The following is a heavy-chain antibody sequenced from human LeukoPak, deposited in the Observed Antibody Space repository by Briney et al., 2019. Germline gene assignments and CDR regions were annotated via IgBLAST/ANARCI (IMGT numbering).Heavy chain of an antibody. CDR2: ISAYNGNT. Sequence: ASVKVSCKASGYTFTSYGISWVRQAPGQELEWMGWISAYNGNTNYAQKLQGRVTMTTDTSTSTAYMELSSLRSEDTAVYYCARVGGMVAVVPAAMGLSREYYMDVWGKGTTVTVSS. CDR1: GYTFTSYG. D-gene: IGHD2-2*01. J-gene: IGHJ6*03. CDR3: ARVGGMVAVVPAAMGLSREYYMDV. V-gene: IGHV1-18*01.